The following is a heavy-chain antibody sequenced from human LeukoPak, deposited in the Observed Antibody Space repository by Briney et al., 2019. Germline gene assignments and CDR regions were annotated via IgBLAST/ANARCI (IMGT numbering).Heavy chain of an antibody. CDR2: IYHGDSDT. CDR1: GYSFTSSW. D-gene: IGHD1-26*01. J-gene: IGHJ4*02. Sequence: GESLKISCQGSGYSFTSSWIGWVRQMPGKGLEWMGIIYHGDSDTRYSPSFQGQVTISADKSISTAYLQWSSLKASDTAMYYCARFSVGGTYYPNYWGQGTLVSVSS. V-gene: IGHV5-51*01. CDR3: ARFSVGGTYYPNY.